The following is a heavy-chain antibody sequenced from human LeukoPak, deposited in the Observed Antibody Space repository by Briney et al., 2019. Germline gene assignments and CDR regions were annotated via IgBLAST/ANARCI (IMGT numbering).Heavy chain of an antibody. CDR2: ISSSSSTI. Sequence: GGSLRLSCAASGFTFSSYSMNWVRQAPGKGLEWVSYISSSSSTIYYADSVKGRFTISRDNAKNSLYLQMNSLRAEDTAVYYCAREGTRGIAVAGTGAFDIWGQGTMVTVSS. J-gene: IGHJ3*02. V-gene: IGHV3-48*01. CDR1: GFTFSSYS. CDR3: AREGTRGIAVAGTGAFDI. D-gene: IGHD6-19*01.